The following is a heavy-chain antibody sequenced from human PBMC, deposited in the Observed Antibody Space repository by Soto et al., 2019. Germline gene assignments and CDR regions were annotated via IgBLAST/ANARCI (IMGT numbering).Heavy chain of an antibody. D-gene: IGHD6-13*01. CDR2: IYYSGST. J-gene: IGHJ4*02. Sequence: TSETLSLTCTVSGGSISSGGYYWSWIRQHPGEGLEWIGYIYYSGSTYYNPSLKSRVTISVDTSKNQFSLRLSSVTAADTAVYYCARGGSSWYYDYWGQGTLVTVSS. CDR3: ARGGSSWYYDY. CDR1: GGSISSGGYY. V-gene: IGHV4-31*03.